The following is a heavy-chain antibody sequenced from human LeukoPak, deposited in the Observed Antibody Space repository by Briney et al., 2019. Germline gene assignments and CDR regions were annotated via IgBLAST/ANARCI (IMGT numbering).Heavy chain of an antibody. CDR2: ISGSGSTI. CDR3: ARDHEWLVDY. J-gene: IGHJ4*02. V-gene: IGHV3-48*03. CDR1: GFTFSSYE. D-gene: IGHD6-19*01. Sequence: GGSLRLSCAASGFTFSSYEMNWVRQAPGKGLEWVSYISGSGSTIYYADSVKGRFTISRDNAKNSLYLQMNSLRAEDTAVYYCARDHEWLVDYWGQGTLVTVSS.